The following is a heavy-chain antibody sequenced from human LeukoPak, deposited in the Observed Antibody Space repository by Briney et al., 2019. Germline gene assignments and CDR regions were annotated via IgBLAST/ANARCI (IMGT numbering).Heavy chain of an antibody. J-gene: IGHJ4*02. Sequence: PGGSLRLSCAASGFTFDDYAMHWVRQAPGKGLEWVSGICWNSGSIGYADSVKGRFTISRDNAKNSLYLQMNSLRAEDTAVYYCAVLFGELLNSGDYWGQGTLVTVSS. V-gene: IGHV3-9*01. CDR1: GFTFDDYA. CDR2: ICWNSGSI. CDR3: AVLFGELLNSGDY. D-gene: IGHD3-10*01.